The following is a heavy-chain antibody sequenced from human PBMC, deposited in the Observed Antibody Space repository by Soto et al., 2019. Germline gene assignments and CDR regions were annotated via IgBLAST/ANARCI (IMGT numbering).Heavy chain of an antibody. Sequence: QVQLVQSGAEVKKPGSSVKVSCKASGGTFSSYAISWVRQAPGQGLEWMGGIIPIFGTANYAQKFQGRVTITAAESTRTAYMELSSLRSEETAVYYCARDAHYQDYYCYYGMDVWGQGTTVTVSS. J-gene: IGHJ6*02. V-gene: IGHV1-69*12. CDR3: ARDAHYQDYYCYYGMDV. CDR2: IIPIFGTA. CDR1: GGTFSSYA. D-gene: IGHD2-2*01.